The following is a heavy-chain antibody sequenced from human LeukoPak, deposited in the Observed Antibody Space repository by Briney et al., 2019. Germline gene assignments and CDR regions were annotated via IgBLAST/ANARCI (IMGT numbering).Heavy chain of an antibody. Sequence: SVKVSCTASGGTFSSYAISWVRQAHGQGLEWMGRVIPFLGIANYAQKFQGRVTITADKSTSTAYMELSSLRSEDTAVYYCARINKGYSAYYYYMDVWGKGTTVTVSS. CDR1: GGTFSSYA. CDR3: ARINKGYSAYYYYMDV. V-gene: IGHV1-69*04. D-gene: IGHD5-18*01. J-gene: IGHJ6*03. CDR2: VIPFLGIA.